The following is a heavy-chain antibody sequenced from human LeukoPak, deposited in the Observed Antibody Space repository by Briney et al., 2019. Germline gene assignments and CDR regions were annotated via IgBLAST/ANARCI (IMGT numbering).Heavy chain of an antibody. CDR1: GYTFTSYA. J-gene: IGHJ6*02. CDR2: INAGNGNT. Sequence: GASVKVSCKASGYTFTSYAMHWVRQAPGQRLEWMGWINAGNGNTKYSQKFQGRVTITRDTSASTAYMELSSLRFEDTAVYYCASFSSGYYYEDYYYYYGMDVRGQGTTVTVSS. CDR3: ASFSSGYYYEDYYYYYGMDV. V-gene: IGHV1-3*01. D-gene: IGHD3-22*01.